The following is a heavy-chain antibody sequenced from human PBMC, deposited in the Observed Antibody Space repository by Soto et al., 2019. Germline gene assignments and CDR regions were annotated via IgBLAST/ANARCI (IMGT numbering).Heavy chain of an antibody. CDR2: IYYSGST. CDR3: ARDLRSRMDV. Sequence: PSGTLSLTCTVSGGSISSYYWSWIRQPPGKGLEWIGYIYYSGSTNYNPSLKSRVTISVDTSKNQFSLKLSSVTAADTAVYYCARDLRSRMDVWGQGTTVTVSS. J-gene: IGHJ6*02. V-gene: IGHV4-59*01. D-gene: IGHD3-10*01. CDR1: GGSISSYY.